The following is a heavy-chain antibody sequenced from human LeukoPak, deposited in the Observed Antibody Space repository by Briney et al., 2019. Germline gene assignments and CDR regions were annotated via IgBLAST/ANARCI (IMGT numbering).Heavy chain of an antibody. D-gene: IGHD4-17*01. CDR3: ARLSSGNYGDYGTYYYYYGMDV. J-gene: IGHJ6*02. CDR2: ISSSGSTI. Sequence: GGSLRLSCAASGFTFSDYYMSWIRQAPGKGLEWVSYISSSGSTIYYADSVKGRFTISRDNAKNSLYLQMNSLRAEDTAVYYCARLSSGNYGDYGTYYYYYGMDVWGQGTTVTVSS. CDR1: GFTFSDYY. V-gene: IGHV3-11*01.